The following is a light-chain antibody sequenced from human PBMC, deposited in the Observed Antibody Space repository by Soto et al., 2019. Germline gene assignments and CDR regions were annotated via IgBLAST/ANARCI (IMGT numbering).Light chain of an antibody. CDR3: QTWGTGAHVV. J-gene: IGLJ2*01. CDR1: SGHSSYA. V-gene: IGLV4-69*01. CDR2: LNSDGSH. Sequence: QPVLTQSPSASASLGASVKLTCTLSSGHSSYAIAWHQQQPEKGPRYLMKLNSDGSHSKGDGIPDRFSGSSSGAERYLTISSFQSEDEADYYCQTWGTGAHVVFGGGTKLTVL.